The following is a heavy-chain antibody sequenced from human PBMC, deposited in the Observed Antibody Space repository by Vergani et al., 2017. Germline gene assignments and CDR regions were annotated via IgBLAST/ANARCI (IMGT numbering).Heavy chain of an antibody. CDR3: ARHLRSSSSMGYYYYGMDV. Sequence: EVQLVQSGAEVKKPGESLKISCKGSGYSFTSYWIVWVRQMPGKGLELMGIIFPGDSDTRCSPSFQGQVTISADKSISTAYLQWSSLKASDTAMYYCARHLRSSSSMGYYYYGMDVWGQGTTVTVSS. D-gene: IGHD6-6*01. CDR1: GYSFTSYW. J-gene: IGHJ6*02. V-gene: IGHV5-51*01. CDR2: IFPGDSDT.